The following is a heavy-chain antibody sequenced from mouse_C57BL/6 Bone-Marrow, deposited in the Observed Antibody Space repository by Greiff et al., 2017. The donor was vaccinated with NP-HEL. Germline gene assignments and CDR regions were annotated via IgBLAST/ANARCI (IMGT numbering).Heavy chain of an antibody. V-gene: IGHV1-63*01. CDR1: GYTFTNYW. CDR2: IYPGGGYT. J-gene: IGHJ2*01. D-gene: IGHD1-1*02. CDR3: ARRRGWDYFDY. Sequence: VQLQESGAELVRPGTSVKMSCKASGYTFTNYWIGWAKQRPGHGLEWIGDIYPGGGYTNYNEKFKGKATLTADKSSSTAYMQFSSLTSEDSAIYYCARRRGWDYFDYWGQGTTLTVSS.